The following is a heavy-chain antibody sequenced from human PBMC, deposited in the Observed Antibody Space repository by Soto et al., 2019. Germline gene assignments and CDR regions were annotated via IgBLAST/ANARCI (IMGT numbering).Heavy chain of an antibody. CDR3: ARENCSGGSCYSVRVPRNKYYFDY. CDR2: INHSGST. V-gene: IGHV4-34*01. Sequence: SETLSLTCAVYGGSFSGYYWSWIRQPPGKGLEWIGEINHSGSTNYNPSLKSRVTISVDTSKNQFSLKLSSVTAADTAVYYCARENCSGGSCYSVRVPRNKYYFDYWGQGTLVTVSS. D-gene: IGHD2-15*01. CDR1: GGSFSGYY. J-gene: IGHJ4*02.